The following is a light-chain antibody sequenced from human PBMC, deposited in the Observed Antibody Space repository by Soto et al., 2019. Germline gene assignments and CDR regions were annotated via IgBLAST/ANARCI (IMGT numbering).Light chain of an antibody. J-gene: IGLJ3*02. V-gene: IGLV2-14*01. CDR1: SSDVGDYNR. CDR3: ISFTPSTTTHWV. CDR2: VVT. Sequence: QSALTQPPSVSGSPGQSITISCTGTSSDVGDYNRVSWYQHHPGKAPKLMIFVVTNRPSGISDRFSGFKSGSTASLTISELQPDDEADYYCISFTPSTTTHWVFGGGTKLTVL.